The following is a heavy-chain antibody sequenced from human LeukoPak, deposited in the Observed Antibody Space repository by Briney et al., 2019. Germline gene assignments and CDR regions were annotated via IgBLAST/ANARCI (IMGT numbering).Heavy chain of an antibody. J-gene: IGHJ4*02. D-gene: IGHD2-15*01. CDR2: INPFNGDT. V-gene: IGHV1-18*01. Sequence: GASVKVSCKASGYTFTTHGISWLRRAPGQGLEWMGWINPFNGDTKYPQKFQGRVTMTTDTSTSTAHMEIRSLRFDDTAVYYCTREDCNAGTCYFSVNWGQGTLVTVSS. CDR1: GYTFTTHG. CDR3: TREDCNAGTCYFSVN.